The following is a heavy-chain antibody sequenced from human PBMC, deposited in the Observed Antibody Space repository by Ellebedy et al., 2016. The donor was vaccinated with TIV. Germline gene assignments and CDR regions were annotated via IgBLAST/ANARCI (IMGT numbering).Heavy chain of an antibody. CDR1: GGSFSGYY. D-gene: IGHD3-22*01. CDR3: ARDHYYDSTFDY. CDR2: INHSGST. J-gene: IGHJ4*02. V-gene: IGHV4-34*09. Sequence: LRLSCAVYGGSFSGYYWSWIRQPPGKGLEWIGEINHSGSTNYNPSLKSRVTITVDTSKNQFSLKLSSVTAADTAVYYCARDHYYDSTFDYWGQGTLVTVSS.